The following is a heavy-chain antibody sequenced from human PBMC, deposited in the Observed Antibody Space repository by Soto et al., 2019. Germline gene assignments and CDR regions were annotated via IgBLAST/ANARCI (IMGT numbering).Heavy chain of an antibody. V-gene: IGHV4-4*02. D-gene: IGHD2-8*01. J-gene: IGHJ4*02. CDR1: GVSISSGNW. CDR3: ARLVYDTRLNYMYFDF. CDR2: IFHDGTA. Sequence: SETLSLTCAVSGVSISSGNWWTCFRQTPQRGLEYIGEIFHDGTADYYPSFERRVAISVDKSKNQFSLKLTSVTAADTAIYFCARLVYDTRLNYMYFDFWGQGALVTVSS.